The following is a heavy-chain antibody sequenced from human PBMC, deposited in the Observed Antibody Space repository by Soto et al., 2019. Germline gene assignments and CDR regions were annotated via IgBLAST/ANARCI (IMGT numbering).Heavy chain of an antibody. CDR2: IYTSDSAN. CDR1: GYTFTIYC. D-gene: IGHD2-21*02. J-gene: IGHJ4*02. Sequence: GAALEISCXVSGYTFTIYCIGLVRQTAGEVVEWMGIIYTSDSANCSSPSFDGHVTTSDDHSITPAQQQWDRLNESETVHYCSAGTASTVADHFDFWGQGTPVTVSS. V-gene: IGHV5-51*01. CDR3: AGTASTVADHFDF.